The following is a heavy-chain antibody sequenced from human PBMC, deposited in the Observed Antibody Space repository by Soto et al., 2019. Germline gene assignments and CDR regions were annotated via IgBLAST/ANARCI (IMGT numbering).Heavy chain of an antibody. CDR1: GYTFTSYD. CDR3: ARGSPYYYYYYMDV. Sequence: ASVKVSCKASGYTFTSYDINWVRQATGQGLEWMGWMNPNSGNTGYAQKFQGRVTMTRNTSISTAYMELSSLRSEDTAVYYCARGSPYYYYYYMDVWGKGTTVTVSS. J-gene: IGHJ6*03. CDR2: MNPNSGNT. V-gene: IGHV1-8*01.